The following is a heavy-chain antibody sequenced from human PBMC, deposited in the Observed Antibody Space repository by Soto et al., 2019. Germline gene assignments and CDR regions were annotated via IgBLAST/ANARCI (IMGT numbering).Heavy chain of an antibody. CDR1: GFTFSSYA. Sequence: RLSCAASGFTFSSYAMSWVRQAPGKGLEWVSTISGSGVNTYYADSVKGRFTISRDNSKSTLYLQMNSLRAEDTAMYYCARPGVAAAPDDYWGQGTLVTVYS. CDR2: ISGSGVNT. CDR3: ARPGVAAAPDDY. D-gene: IGHD6-13*01. J-gene: IGHJ4*02. V-gene: IGHV3-23*01.